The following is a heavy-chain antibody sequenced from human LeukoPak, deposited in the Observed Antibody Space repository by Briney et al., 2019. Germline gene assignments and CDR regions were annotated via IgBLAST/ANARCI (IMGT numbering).Heavy chain of an antibody. V-gene: IGHV4-34*01. CDR2: VNESGGT. J-gene: IGHJ5*02. CDR3: ARGQGATVPQVGKNWFDP. Sequence: SETLSLTCAVYIDSFSNYHWNWIRQTPARGMEWIGEVNESGGTNISPSLRSRVILSVDTSKNQFSLKLISVTVADTAIYYCARGQGATVPQVGKNWFDPWGQGTRVTVSS. CDR1: IDSFSNYH. D-gene: IGHD1-26*01.